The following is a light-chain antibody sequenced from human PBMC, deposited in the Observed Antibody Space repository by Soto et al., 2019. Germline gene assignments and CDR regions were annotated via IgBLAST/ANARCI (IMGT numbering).Light chain of an antibody. CDR1: QSISSW. Sequence: DIQMTQSPSTLSASVGDRVTITCRASQSISSWLAWYQQKPGKAPKLLIYDASSLESGVPSRFSGSGSGTEFTLTISSLQPDYFATYYCQQYNSPLWTFGQGTKVEIK. J-gene: IGKJ1*01. CDR2: DAS. V-gene: IGKV1-5*01. CDR3: QQYNSPLWT.